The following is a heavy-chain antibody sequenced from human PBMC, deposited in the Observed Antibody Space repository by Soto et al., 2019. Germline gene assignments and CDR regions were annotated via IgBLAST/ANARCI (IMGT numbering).Heavy chain of an antibody. V-gene: IGHV3-23*01. CDR1: GFTFDNYA. D-gene: IGHD3-9*01. CDR2: ITGSGTNA. J-gene: IGHJ4*02. Sequence: GGSLRLSCVASGFTFDNYAMTWVRQAPGKGLQWVSVITGSGTNAFYADSVTGRFTISRDNSKNTLYLQMNSLSAEDTAVYYCAREDYDILTGTRYYFDYWGQGTLVTVSS. CDR3: AREDYDILTGTRYYFDY.